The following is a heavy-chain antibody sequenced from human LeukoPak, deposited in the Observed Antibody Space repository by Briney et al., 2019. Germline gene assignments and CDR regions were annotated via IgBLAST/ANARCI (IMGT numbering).Heavy chain of an antibody. Sequence: PSQTLSLTCAVYGGSFSGNFWSWVRHPPGKGLEWIGEINHRGNTNYNPSLKSRVTISVDTSKNQFSLRLSSVTAADTAVYYCARVPASVGINYFDSWGQGTQVTVSS. CDR1: GGSFSGNF. CDR2: INHRGNT. J-gene: IGHJ4*02. V-gene: IGHV4-34*01. D-gene: IGHD1-26*01. CDR3: ARVPASVGINYFDS.